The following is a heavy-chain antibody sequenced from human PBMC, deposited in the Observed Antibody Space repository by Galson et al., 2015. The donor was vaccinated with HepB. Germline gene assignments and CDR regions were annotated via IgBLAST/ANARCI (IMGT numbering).Heavy chain of an antibody. CDR1: GFTFSSYA. CDR2: ISGSGGST. Sequence: SLRLSCAASGFTFSSYAMSWVRQAPGKGLEWVSAISGSGGSTYYADSVKGRFTISRDNSKNTLYLQMNSLRAEDTAVYYCATVPGYCSSTSCYMWGDHPGGTDAFEIWGQGTMVTVSS. CDR3: ATVPGYCSSTSCYMWGDHPGGTDAFEI. V-gene: IGHV3-23*01. J-gene: IGHJ3*02. D-gene: IGHD2-2*02.